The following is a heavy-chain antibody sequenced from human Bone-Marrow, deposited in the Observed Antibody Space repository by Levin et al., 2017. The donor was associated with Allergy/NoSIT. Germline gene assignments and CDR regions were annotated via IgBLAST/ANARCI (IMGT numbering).Heavy chain of an antibody. CDR3: ARDFNARGYFNFDY. Sequence: SVKVSCKASGGTFSSYAISWVRQAPGQGLEWMGRIIPILGIANYAQKFQGRVTITADKSTSTAYMELSSLRSEDTAVYYCARDFNARGYFNFDYWGQGTLVTVSS. D-gene: IGHD3-22*01. CDR2: IIPILGIA. V-gene: IGHV1-69*04. CDR1: GGTFSSYA. J-gene: IGHJ4*02.